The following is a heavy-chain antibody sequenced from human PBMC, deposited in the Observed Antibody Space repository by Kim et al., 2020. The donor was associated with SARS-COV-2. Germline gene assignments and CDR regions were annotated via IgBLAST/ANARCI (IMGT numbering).Heavy chain of an antibody. CDR2: IIPIFGTA. CDR1: GGTFSSYA. Sequence: SVKVSCKASGGTFSSYAISWVRQAPGQGLEWMGGIIPIFGTANYAQKFQGRVTITADESTSTAYMELSSLRSEDTAVYYCAKRGGRDGYQSHYYYYGMDVWGQGTTVTVSS. D-gene: IGHD5-12*01. CDR3: AKRGGRDGYQSHYYYYGMDV. J-gene: IGHJ6*02. V-gene: IGHV1-69*13.